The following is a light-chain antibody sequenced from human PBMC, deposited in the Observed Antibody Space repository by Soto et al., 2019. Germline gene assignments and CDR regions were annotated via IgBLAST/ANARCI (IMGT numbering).Light chain of an antibody. Sequence: EVMMTQFPDTVSVTAGETVTLSCGASQSVRTNLAWYQQRPGQAPRLLIHYASTRASDIPARFSGSGSGTNFTLAISSLRSEDFAVYYCQQRSNWPPWTFGQGTKVDIK. V-gene: IGKV3D-15*01. CDR1: QSVRTN. J-gene: IGKJ1*01. CDR2: YAS. CDR3: QQRSNWPPWT.